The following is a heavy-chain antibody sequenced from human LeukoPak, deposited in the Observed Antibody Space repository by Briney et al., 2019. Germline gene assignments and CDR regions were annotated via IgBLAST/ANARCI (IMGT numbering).Heavy chain of an antibody. D-gene: IGHD6-19*01. CDR3: ARDPSAVAGYFDY. CDR1: GLTFSSYW. CDR2: IEGDGSSK. Sequence: GGSLRLSCAASGLTFSSYWMHWVRQAPGKGLVWVSRIEGDGSSKSYADSVKGRFTISRDNAKNTLHLQMNSLRAEDTAVYYCARDPSAVAGYFDYWGQGTLVTVSS. V-gene: IGHV3-74*01. J-gene: IGHJ4*02.